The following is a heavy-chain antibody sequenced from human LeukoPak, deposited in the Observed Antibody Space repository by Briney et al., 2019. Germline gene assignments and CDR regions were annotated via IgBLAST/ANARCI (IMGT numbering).Heavy chain of an antibody. CDR3: ARLAFRVTVVSPRYYYYYGMDV. CDR1: GYTFTSYD. V-gene: IGHV1-8*01. D-gene: IGHD2-15*01. J-gene: IGHJ6*02. CDR2: MNPNSGNT. Sequence: ASVKVSCKASGYTFTSYDINWVRQATGQGLEWMGWMNPNSGNTGYAQKFQGRVTMTRNTSISTAYMELSSLRSEDTAVYYCARLAFRVTVVSPRYYYYYGMDVWGQGTTVTVSS.